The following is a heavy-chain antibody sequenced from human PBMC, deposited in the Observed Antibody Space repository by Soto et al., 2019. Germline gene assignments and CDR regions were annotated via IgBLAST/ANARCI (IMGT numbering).Heavy chain of an antibody. CDR2: ISWNSGSI. J-gene: IGHJ4*02. Sequence: EVQLVESGGGLVQPGRSLRLSCAASGFTFDDYAMHWVRQAPGKGLEWVSGISWNSGSIGYADSVKGRFTISRDNAKNYLYLQMNRLRAEATALDYCSKALGPNGDYFDYWGQGTLVTVSS. CDR3: SKALGPNGDYFDY. D-gene: IGHD2-8*01. CDR1: GFTFDDYA. V-gene: IGHV3-9*01.